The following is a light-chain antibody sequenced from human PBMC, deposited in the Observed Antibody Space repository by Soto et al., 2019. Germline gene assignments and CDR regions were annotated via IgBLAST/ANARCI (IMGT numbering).Light chain of an antibody. Sequence: QSVLTRPPSVSGVLGQRVTFSCTGSTSNIGAGLDVPCYQQLPGTAPKLPIYGKNNRPSWVPDGFSGSNAGASASLAIPGLEAEDEADYYCQSYDSTLSVYVFGTGTKVTVL. J-gene: IGLJ1*01. V-gene: IGLV1-40*01. CDR2: GKN. CDR3: QSYDSTLSVYV. CDR1: TSNIGAGLD.